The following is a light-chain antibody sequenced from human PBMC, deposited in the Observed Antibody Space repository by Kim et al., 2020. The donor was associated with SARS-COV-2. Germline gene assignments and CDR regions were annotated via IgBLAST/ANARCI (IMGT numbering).Light chain of an antibody. CDR2: WAS. Sequence: ATINCKSSQSVLYSSNNKNNLAWYQQIPGQPPKLLIYWASTREYGVPDRFSGSGSGTDFTLTISSLQAEDVAVYYCQKYSSLTLTFGGGTKVDIK. CDR3: QKYSSLTLT. J-gene: IGKJ4*01. V-gene: IGKV4-1*01. CDR1: QSVLYSSNNKNN.